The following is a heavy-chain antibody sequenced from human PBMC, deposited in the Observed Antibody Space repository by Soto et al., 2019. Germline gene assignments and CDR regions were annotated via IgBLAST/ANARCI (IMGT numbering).Heavy chain of an antibody. CDR3: AINNDDYYGPGSGNGHGF. CDR2: INPKFGDT. V-gene: IGHV1-2*02. D-gene: IGHD3-10*01. J-gene: IGHJ6*02. Sequence: QVQLVQSGAEMKEPGDSVRVSCEASGYTFTCYYIHWVRQAPGQGLEWMGWINPKFGDTTYAQDFQGRVSMTRDMTISTVYIELSRLTSTDPAIYYSAINNDDYYGPGSGNGHGFWGQGTTVTVFS. CDR1: GYTFTCYY.